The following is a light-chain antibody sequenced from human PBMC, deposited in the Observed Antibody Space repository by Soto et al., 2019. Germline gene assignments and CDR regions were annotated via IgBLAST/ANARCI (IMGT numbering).Light chain of an antibody. CDR1: INDVGAYNY. V-gene: IGLV2-14*01. CDR3: SSYTSSYTLV. J-gene: IGLJ1*01. CDR2: DVN. Sequence: QSVLTPPASVSGSPGQSITISCTGTINDVGAYNYVSWYQQRPGSAPQLILFDVNNRPSGTSNRFSGSKSGHTAYLTISALQSDDEAIYHCSSYTSSYTLVFGSGTKLTVL.